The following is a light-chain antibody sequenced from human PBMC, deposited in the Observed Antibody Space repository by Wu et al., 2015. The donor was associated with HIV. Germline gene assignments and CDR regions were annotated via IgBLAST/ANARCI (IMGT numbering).Light chain of an antibody. Sequence: EIVLTQSPGTLSLSPGEKATLSCRASQTVRDNYLAWYQQKSGQAPRLIMYGASHRVSGIPDRFSGSGSGTDFSLSISRLEPEDFAVYYCQQYNRSPYTFGQGTKLEI. CDR1: QTVRDNY. CDR2: GAS. V-gene: IGKV3-20*01. CDR3: QQYNRSPYT. J-gene: IGKJ2*01.